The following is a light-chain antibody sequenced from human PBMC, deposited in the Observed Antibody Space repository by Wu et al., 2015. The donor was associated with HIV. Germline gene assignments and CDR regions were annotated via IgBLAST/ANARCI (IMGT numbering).Light chain of an antibody. V-gene: IGKV3-15*01. J-gene: IGKJ2*01. Sequence: EIVMTQSPATLSVSPGERATLFCRASQSVNSNLAWYQQKPGQAPRLLIYGASTRATNIPGRFSGRGSGTEFTLTISSLQSEDFAVYYCQQYNNWPRHTFGQGTKRGD. CDR2: GAS. CDR3: QQYNNWPRHT. CDR1: QSVNSN.